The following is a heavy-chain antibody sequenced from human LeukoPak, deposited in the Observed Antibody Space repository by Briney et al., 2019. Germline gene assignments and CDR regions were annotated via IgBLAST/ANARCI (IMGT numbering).Heavy chain of an antibody. J-gene: IGHJ5*02. CDR3: ARRAYGSGSYDWFDP. V-gene: IGHV3-7*01. Sequence: PGGSLRLSCAASGFTFSSYWMSWVRQAPGKGLEWVANIKQDGSEKYYVDSVKGRFTISRDNAKNSLYLQMNSLRAEDTAVYYCARRAYGSGSYDWFDPWGQGTLVTVSS. D-gene: IGHD3-10*01. CDR2: IKQDGSEK. CDR1: GFTFSSYW.